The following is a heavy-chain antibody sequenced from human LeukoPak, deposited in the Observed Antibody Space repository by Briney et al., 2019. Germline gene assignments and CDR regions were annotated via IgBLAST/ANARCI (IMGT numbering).Heavy chain of an antibody. J-gene: IGHJ6*04. D-gene: IGHD6-19*01. V-gene: IGHV1-18*04. Sequence: PSVKVSCKASGYTFTSYGISWVRQAPGQGLEWMGWISAYNGNTNYTQKLQGRVTMTTDTSTSTAYMELRSLRSDDTAVYYCARDHPAASGSDYYYGMDVWGKGTTVTVSS. CDR3: ARDHPAASGSDYYYGMDV. CDR2: ISAYNGNT. CDR1: GYTFTSYG.